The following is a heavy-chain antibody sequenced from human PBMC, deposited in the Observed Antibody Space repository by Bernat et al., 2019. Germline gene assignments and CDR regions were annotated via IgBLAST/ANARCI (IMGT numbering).Heavy chain of an antibody. CDR1: GFTFSSYA. D-gene: IGHD3-10*01. V-gene: IGHV3-23*04. J-gene: IGHJ4*02. Sequence: EVQLVESGGGLVQPGRSLRLSCAASGFTFSSYAMSWVRQAPGKGLEWVSAISGSGGSTYYADSVKGRFTISRDNSKNTLYLQMNSLRAEDTAVYYCAKTPTEYYGSGSYYPTAPYWGQGTLVTVSS. CDR2: ISGSGGST. CDR3: AKTPTEYYGSGSYYPTAPY.